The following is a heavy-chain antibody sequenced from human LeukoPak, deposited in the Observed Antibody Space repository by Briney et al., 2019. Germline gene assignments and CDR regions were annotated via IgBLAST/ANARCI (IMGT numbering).Heavy chain of an antibody. J-gene: IGHJ1*01. CDR1: GFTVSNNY. V-gene: IGHV3-53*01. D-gene: IGHD2-15*01. CDR2: IYSGGTT. CDR3: ARDPPGIAASVSGG. Sequence: GGSLRLSCTASGFTVSNNYMNWVRQAPGKGLEWVALIYSGGTTNYADSVKGRFTISRDNSKNTLYLQMTNVRVEDTAVYYCARDPPGIAASVSGGWGQGTPCTVSS.